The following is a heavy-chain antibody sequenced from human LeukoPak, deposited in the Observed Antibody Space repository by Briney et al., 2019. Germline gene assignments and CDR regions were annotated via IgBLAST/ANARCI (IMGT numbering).Heavy chain of an antibody. CDR3: ARSYYFDSSAYLDY. D-gene: IGHD3-22*01. J-gene: IGHJ4*02. Sequence: ASVKVSCKASGYXFTSYYMHWVRQAPGQGLEWMGEINPSGGDTRYAHKFQGRVTMTRDTSTSTVYMDLSNLRSEDTAVYYCARSYYFDSSAYLDYWGQGTLVTVSS. V-gene: IGHV1-46*01. CDR2: INPSGGDT. CDR1: GYXFTSYY.